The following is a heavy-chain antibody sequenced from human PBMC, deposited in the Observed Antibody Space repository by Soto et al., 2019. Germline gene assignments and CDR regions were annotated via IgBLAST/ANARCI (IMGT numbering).Heavy chain of an antibody. Sequence: ASVKVSCKASGYTFTSYDINWVRLATGQGLEWMGWMNPNSGNTAYAQKFRGRVTMTTDTSTSTVYMELRNLRSDDTAVYYCARCIQQDYYYGMDVWGQGTTVTVSS. J-gene: IGHJ6*02. D-gene: IGHD5-18*01. CDR2: MNPNSGNT. V-gene: IGHV1-8*01. CDR3: ARCIQQDYYYGMDV. CDR1: GYTFTSYD.